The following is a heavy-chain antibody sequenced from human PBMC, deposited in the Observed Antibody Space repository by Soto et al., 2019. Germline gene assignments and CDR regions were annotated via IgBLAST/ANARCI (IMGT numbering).Heavy chain of an antibody. Sequence: QVQLVQSGAEVKKPGSSVKVSCKASGGTFSSYAISWVRQAPGQGLEWMGGIIPIFGTANYAQKFQGRVTITADXXSXPXSQALSRLRSEDTAVYSWARDLWNGDYPDYYYCMDVWGQGTTVTVSS. J-gene: IGHJ6*02. V-gene: IGHV1-69*12. D-gene: IGHD4-17*01. CDR3: ARDLWNGDYPDYYYCMDV. CDR1: GGTFSSYA. CDR2: IIPIFGTA.